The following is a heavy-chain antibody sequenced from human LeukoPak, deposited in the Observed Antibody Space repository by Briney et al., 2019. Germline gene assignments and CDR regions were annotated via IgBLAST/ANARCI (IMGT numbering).Heavy chain of an antibody. V-gene: IGHV4-38-2*02. J-gene: IGHJ4*02. CDR3: ARDPRGRFVLFDY. D-gene: IGHD2/OR15-2a*01. CDR2: IYHSGSS. Sequence: SETLSLTCTVSGYSISSGYYWGWIRQPPGKGVQWIGSIYHSGSSYYNPSLKSRVTISVDTSKNQFSLKLSSVTAADTAVYYCARDPRGRFVLFDYWGQGTLVTVSS. CDR1: GYSISSGYY.